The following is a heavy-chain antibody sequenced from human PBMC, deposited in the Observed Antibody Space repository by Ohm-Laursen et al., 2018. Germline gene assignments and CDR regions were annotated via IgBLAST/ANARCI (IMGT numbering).Heavy chain of an antibody. CDR1: GLTLKSYS. J-gene: IGHJ4*02. CDR3: ARDNYGDYAFDY. D-gene: IGHD4-17*01. Sequence: GSLRLSCAASGLTLKSYSMNWVRQAPGKGLEWVSSISFSGSHIYYADSVKGRFTISRDNSKNTLYLQMNSLRAEDTAVYYCARDNYGDYAFDYWGQGTLVTVSS. V-gene: IGHV3-21*01. CDR2: ISFSGSHI.